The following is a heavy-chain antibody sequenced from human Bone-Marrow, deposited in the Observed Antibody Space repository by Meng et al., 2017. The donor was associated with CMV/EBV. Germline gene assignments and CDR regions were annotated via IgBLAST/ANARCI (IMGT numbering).Heavy chain of an antibody. J-gene: IGHJ4*02. Sequence: SLRVSCAASGFTFSTYAMTWVRQAPGKGLEWVSGINGGGGNIYYADSVKGRFTISRDNSKNTLYLQMNSLTVDDTALYYCARAGYYDYWGQGTLVTVSS. CDR2: INGGGGNI. CDR1: GFTFSTYA. D-gene: IGHD2-21*01. V-gene: IGHV3-23*01. CDR3: ARAGYYDY.